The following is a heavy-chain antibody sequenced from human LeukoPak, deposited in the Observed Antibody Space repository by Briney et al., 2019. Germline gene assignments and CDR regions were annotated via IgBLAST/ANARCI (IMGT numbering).Heavy chain of an antibody. CDR3: ARDRMGGPELGS. D-gene: IGHD1-26*01. J-gene: IGHJ5*02. CDR2: IIPIFGTA. CDR1: GYTFTSYA. V-gene: IGHV1-69*13. Sequence: SVKVSCKASGYTFTSYAISWVRQAPGQGLEWMGGIIPIFGTANYAQKFQGRVTITADESTSTAYMELSSLRPEDTAVYYCARDRMGGPELGSWGQGTLVTVSS.